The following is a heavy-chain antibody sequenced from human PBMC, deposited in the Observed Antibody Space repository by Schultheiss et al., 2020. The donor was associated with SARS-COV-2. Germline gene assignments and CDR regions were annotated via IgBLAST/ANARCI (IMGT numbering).Heavy chain of an antibody. V-gene: IGHV3-11*01. CDR1: GFTFSDYY. J-gene: IGHJ3*02. D-gene: IGHD3-16*01. CDR2: ISSSGSTI. CDR3: ARDNTRWGLDI. Sequence: GGSLRLSCAASGFTFSDYYMTWIRQAPGKGLEWVSYISSSGSTINYADSVKGRFTISRDNAKTSLYLQMNSLRAEDTAVYYCARDNTRWGLDIWGQGTMVTVS.